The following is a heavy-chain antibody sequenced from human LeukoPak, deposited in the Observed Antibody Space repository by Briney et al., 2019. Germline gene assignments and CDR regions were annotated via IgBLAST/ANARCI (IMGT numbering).Heavy chain of an antibody. J-gene: IGHJ6*03. Sequence: PSETLSLTCTVSGGSISSYYWSWIRQPPGKGLEWIGNIYYSGSTNYNPSLKSRVTISVDTSKNQFSLKLSSVTAADTALYYRARERRSSWYYYYYYMDVWGKGTTVTVSS. CDR3: ARERRSSWYYYYYYMDV. CDR2: IYYSGST. V-gene: IGHV4-59*01. D-gene: IGHD6-13*01. CDR1: GGSISSYY.